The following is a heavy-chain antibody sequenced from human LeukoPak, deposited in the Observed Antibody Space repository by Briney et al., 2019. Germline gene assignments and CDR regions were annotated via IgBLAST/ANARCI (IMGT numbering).Heavy chain of an antibody. CDR1: SGSISTSNYY. CDR3: ARAAAGTALSWFDP. D-gene: IGHD6-13*01. Sequence: SETLSLTCTVSSGSISTSNYYWGWVRQPPGKALEWIGNIFYSGSTYYSPSLKSRVTISVDTSKNQFSLKLSSVTAADTAVYYCARAAAGTALSWFDPWGQGTLVTVSS. CDR2: IFYSGST. V-gene: IGHV4-39*07. J-gene: IGHJ5*02.